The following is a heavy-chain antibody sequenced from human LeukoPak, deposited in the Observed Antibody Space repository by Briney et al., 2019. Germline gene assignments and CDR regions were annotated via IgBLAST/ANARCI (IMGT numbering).Heavy chain of an antibody. Sequence: SETLSLTCTVSGGSISSYYWSWIRQPPGKGLEWIGYIYTSGSTNYNPSLKSRVTISVDTSKNQFSLKLSSVTAADTAVYYCARGPHGPAAGSGANWGQGTLVTVSS. D-gene: IGHD6-13*01. CDR1: GGSISSYY. V-gene: IGHV4-4*09. CDR2: IYTSGST. J-gene: IGHJ4*02. CDR3: ARGPHGPAAGSGAN.